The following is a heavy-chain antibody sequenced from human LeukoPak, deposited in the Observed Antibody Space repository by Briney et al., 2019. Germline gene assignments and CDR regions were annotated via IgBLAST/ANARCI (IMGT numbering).Heavy chain of an antibody. J-gene: IGHJ4*02. Sequence: SETLSLTCTVSGYPIGSGYFWGWIRPPPGKGLEWIGIIYHTGSTYYNPTLNSRVIISLDTSKNQFSLRLSSVTAADTAVYYCGRDLDYWGQGTLVTVSS. CDR1: GYPIGSGYF. CDR2: IYHTGST. CDR3: GRDLDY. V-gene: IGHV4-38-2*02.